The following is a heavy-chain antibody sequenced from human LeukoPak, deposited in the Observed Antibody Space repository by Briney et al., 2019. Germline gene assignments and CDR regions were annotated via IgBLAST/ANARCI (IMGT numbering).Heavy chain of an antibody. D-gene: IGHD6-19*01. CDR3: ARAGSSGWYSRFYFDY. V-gene: IGHV3-30*19. CDR1: GFTFNTYG. J-gene: IGHJ4*02. Sequence: GGSLRLSCAGFGFTFNTYGMHWVRQAPGKGLEWVAVISYDGSNKYYADSVKGRFTISRDNSKNTLYLQMNSLRAEDTAVYYCARAGSSGWYSRFYFDYWGQGTLVTVSS. CDR2: ISYDGSNK.